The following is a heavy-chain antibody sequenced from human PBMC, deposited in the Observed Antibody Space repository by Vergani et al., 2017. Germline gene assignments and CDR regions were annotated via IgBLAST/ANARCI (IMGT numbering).Heavy chain of an antibody. D-gene: IGHD3-16*01. Sequence: EVQLVESGGGLVQPGGSLRLSCAASGFTFSSYSMNWVRQAPGKGLEWVSSISSSSNYIYYADSVKGRFTISRDNAKNSLYLQMNSLRAEDTAVYYCARDSFTGYWGQGTLVTVSS. V-gene: IGHV3-21*01. CDR1: GFTFSSYS. J-gene: IGHJ4*02. CDR2: ISSSSNYI. CDR3: ARDSFTGY.